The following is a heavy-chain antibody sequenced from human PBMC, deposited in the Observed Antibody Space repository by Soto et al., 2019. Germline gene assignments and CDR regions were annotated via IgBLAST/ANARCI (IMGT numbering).Heavy chain of an antibody. Sequence: EVQLVESGGGLVQPGGSLRLSCAASGFTFSSYSMNWVRQAPGKGLEWVSYISSSSSTIYYAASVKGRFTISRDNAKNSLYLQINSLRAEDTAVYYCARVGPTTVTIDFQHWGQGTLGTVSS. D-gene: IGHD4-17*01. CDR2: ISSSSSTI. CDR1: GFTFSSYS. J-gene: IGHJ1*01. CDR3: ARVGPTTVTIDFQH. V-gene: IGHV3-48*01.